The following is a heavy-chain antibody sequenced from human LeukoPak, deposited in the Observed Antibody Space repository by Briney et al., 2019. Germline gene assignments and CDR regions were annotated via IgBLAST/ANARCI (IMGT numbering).Heavy chain of an antibody. CDR3: ARDKLMVRGAYDH. D-gene: IGHD3-10*01. V-gene: IGHV3-66*01. J-gene: IGHJ4*02. Sequence: GGSLRLSCAASGFTFSNAWMSWVRQAPGKGLQWVSVIYADGSTYYADSVKGRFTISRDNSNNTLYLQMNNLRAEDTAVYYCARDKLMVRGAYDHWGQGTLVTVSS. CDR1: GFTFSNAW. CDR2: IYADGST.